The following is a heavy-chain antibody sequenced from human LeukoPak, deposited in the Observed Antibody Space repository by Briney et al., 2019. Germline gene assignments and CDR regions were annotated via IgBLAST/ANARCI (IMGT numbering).Heavy chain of an antibody. V-gene: IGHV4-34*01. CDR1: GGSFSGYY. CDR2: INHSGST. CDR3: ARDSSSVLENWFDP. D-gene: IGHD6-13*01. J-gene: IGHJ5*02. Sequence: PSETLSLTCAVYGGSFSGYYWSWIRQPPGKGLEWIGEINHSGSTNYNPSLKSRVTISVDTSKNQFSLKLSSVTAADTAVYYCARDSSSVLENWFDPWGQGTLVTVS.